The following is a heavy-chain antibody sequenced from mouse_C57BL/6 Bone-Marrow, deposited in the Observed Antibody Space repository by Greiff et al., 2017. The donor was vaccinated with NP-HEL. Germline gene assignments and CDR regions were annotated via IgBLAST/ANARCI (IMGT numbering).Heavy chain of an antibody. J-gene: IGHJ1*03. D-gene: IGHD1-1*01. Sequence: EVKVEESGGGLVQPGGSMKLSCAASGFTFSDAWMDWVRQSPEKGLEWVAEIRNKANNHATYYAESVKGRFTISRDDSKSSVYLQMNSLRAEDTGIYYCTGGSSYIYWYFDVWGTGTTVTVSS. V-gene: IGHV6-6*01. CDR1: GFTFSDAW. CDR2: IRNKANNHAT. CDR3: TGGSSYIYWYFDV.